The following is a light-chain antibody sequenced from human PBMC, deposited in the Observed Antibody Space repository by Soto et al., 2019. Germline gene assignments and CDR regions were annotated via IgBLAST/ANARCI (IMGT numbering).Light chain of an antibody. Sequence: EIVLTQSPGTLSLSPGERATLSCRASQSVSSTSLAWYQQKPGHAPRVLIYGASSRAAGIPDRFSGSGSGTYFTLTISSLEPEDFAVYYCQQYGSSPITFGQGTRLEIK. V-gene: IGKV3-20*01. J-gene: IGKJ5*01. CDR1: QSVSSTS. CDR2: GAS. CDR3: QQYGSSPIT.